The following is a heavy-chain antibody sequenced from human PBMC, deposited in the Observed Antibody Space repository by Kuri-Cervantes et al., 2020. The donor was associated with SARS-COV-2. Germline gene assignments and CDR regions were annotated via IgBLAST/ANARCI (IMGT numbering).Heavy chain of an antibody. V-gene: IGHV3-64D*08. J-gene: IGHJ4*02. D-gene: IGHD2-2*02. CDR2: ISSNGGST. Sequence: GESLKISCSASGFTFSSYAMHWVRQAPGKGLEYVSAISSNGGSTYYADSVKGRFTIPRDNSKNTLYLQMSSLRAEDTAVYYCVKGYCSSTSCYRGGYWGQGTLGT. CDR1: GFTFSSYA. CDR3: VKGYCSSTSCYRGGY.